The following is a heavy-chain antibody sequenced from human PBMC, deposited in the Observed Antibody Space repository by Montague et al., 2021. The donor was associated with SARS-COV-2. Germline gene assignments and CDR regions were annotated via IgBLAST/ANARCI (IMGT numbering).Heavy chain of an antibody. V-gene: IGHV4-39*01. CDR1: GGSISSRSYY. J-gene: IGHJ3*02. Sequence: SETLSLTCTVSGGSISSRSYYWGRIRQPPGKGLEWIGTIFYTGNTYYNPSPKSRITISIDTSKNQFSLKLTSVTAADTSLYYCARHPGSPKDAFDIWGQGTMATVAS. CDR2: IFYTGNT. CDR3: ARHPGSPKDAFDI.